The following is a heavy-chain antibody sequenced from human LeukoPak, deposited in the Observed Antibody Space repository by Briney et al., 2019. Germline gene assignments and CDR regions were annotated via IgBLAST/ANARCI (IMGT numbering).Heavy chain of an antibody. D-gene: IGHD2-2*01. J-gene: IGHJ5*02. CDR3: ARTAEGVPAAIVGIGWFDP. Sequence: PGGSLRLSCAASGFTFSSYSMNWVRQAPGKGLEWVSSISSSSSYIYYADSVKGRFTISRDNAKNSLYLQMNSLRAEDTAVYYCARTAEGVPAAIVGIGWFDPWGQGTLVTVSS. CDR1: GFTFSSYS. V-gene: IGHV3-21*04. CDR2: ISSSSSYI.